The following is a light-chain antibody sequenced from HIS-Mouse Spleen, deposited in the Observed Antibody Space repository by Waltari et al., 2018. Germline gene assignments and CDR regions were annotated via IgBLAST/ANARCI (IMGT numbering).Light chain of an antibody. Sequence: QSALTQPASVSGSPGQSITISCTGTSSDVGGYHYVSWYQQHPGKAPKLMIYEVSNRPSGVSNRFSGSKSGNTASLTISGLQAEDEADYYCSSYTSSSTLWVVGGGTKLTVL. J-gene: IGLJ3*02. V-gene: IGLV2-14*01. CDR2: EVS. CDR3: SSYTSSSTLWV. CDR1: SSDVGGYHY.